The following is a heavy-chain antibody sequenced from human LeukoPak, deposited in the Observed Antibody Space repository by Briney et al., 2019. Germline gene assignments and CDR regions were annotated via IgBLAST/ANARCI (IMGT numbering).Heavy chain of an antibody. Sequence: ASVKVSCKASGGTFSTYGISWVRQAPGQGLEWMGWISAYNGNTNYAQKLQGRVTMTTDTSTSTAYMELSSLRAEDTAVYYCARAVKRRWLQRGAFDIWGQGTMVTVSS. CDR2: ISAYNGNT. D-gene: IGHD5-24*01. J-gene: IGHJ3*02. V-gene: IGHV1-18*01. CDR1: GGTFSTYG. CDR3: ARAVKRRWLQRGAFDI.